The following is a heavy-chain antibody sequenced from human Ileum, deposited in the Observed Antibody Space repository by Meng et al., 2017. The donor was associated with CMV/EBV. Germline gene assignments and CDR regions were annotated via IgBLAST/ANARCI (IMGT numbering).Heavy chain of an antibody. J-gene: IGHJ4*02. D-gene: IGHD3-10*01. CDR1: GDTFTGYY. Sequence: SGDTFTGYYMHWVRQAPGQGLEWMGWINPNSGGTNYAQKFQGRVTMTRDTSISTAYMELSRLRSDDTAVYYCAREVNGFDYGSGSHGYWGQGTLVTVSS. CDR2: INPNSGGT. V-gene: IGHV1-2*02. CDR3: AREVNGFDYGSGSHGY.